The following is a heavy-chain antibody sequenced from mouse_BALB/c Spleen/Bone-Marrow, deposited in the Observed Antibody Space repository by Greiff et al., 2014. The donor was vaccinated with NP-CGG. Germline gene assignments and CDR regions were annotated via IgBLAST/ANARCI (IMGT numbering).Heavy chain of an antibody. CDR1: GYTFTNYW. V-gene: IGHV1-7*01. CDR3: ARDDYDDY. CDR2: INLSTGYT. J-gene: IGHJ2*01. Sequence: VQLQESGAELAKPGASVKMSCKASGYTFTNYWMHWVKQRPGQGLEWIGYINLSTGYTEYNQKFKDKATLTADKSSSTAYMQLSSLTSGDSAVYYCARDDYDDYWGQGTTLTVSS. D-gene: IGHD2-4*01.